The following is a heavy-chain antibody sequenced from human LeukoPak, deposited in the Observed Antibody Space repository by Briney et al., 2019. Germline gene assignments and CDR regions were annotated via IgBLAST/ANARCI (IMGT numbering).Heavy chain of an antibody. Sequence: PSETLSLTCIVSGGSIDSYYWTWLRQPPGKGLEWLAYIFYSESTNYNPSLKSRATITVDTSKNQFSLNLRSVTAADMAVYYCARGRTSGGYPHFDSWGQGIQVTVSS. J-gene: IGHJ4*02. V-gene: IGHV4-59*01. CDR2: IFYSEST. CDR1: GGSIDSYY. D-gene: IGHD6-19*01. CDR3: ARGRTSGGYPHFDS.